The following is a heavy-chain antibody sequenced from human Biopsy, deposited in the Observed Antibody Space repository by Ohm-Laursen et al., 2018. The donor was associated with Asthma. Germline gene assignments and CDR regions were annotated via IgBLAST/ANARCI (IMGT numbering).Heavy chain of an antibody. D-gene: IGHD5-12*01. CDR3: ARGYSGSDRIVYYYSGLEV. Sequence: SSVKVSCKASGDSFSNYATSWVRQAPGQGLEWMGGLIPVLGTPDHAQMFEGRVTITADESTSTAYMELSSLSSEDTAGYYCARGYSGSDRIVYYYSGLEVWGQGTTVTVSS. V-gene: IGHV1-69*01. CDR1: GDSFSNYA. CDR2: LIPVLGTP. J-gene: IGHJ6*02.